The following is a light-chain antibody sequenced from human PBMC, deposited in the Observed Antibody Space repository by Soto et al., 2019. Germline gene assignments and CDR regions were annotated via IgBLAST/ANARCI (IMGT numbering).Light chain of an antibody. Sequence: EIVLTQSPGTLSLSPGERATLSCRASQSVSSSYLAWYQQKPGQAPRLLIYGASSRATSIQDRFSGSGSGTDFTLTISRLEPEDFAVYYCQQYGSSPCAFGQGTKLEIK. V-gene: IGKV3-20*01. J-gene: IGKJ2*02. CDR2: GAS. CDR3: QQYGSSPCA. CDR1: QSVSSSY.